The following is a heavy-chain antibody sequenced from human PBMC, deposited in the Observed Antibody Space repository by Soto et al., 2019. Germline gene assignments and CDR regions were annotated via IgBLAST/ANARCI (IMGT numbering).Heavy chain of an antibody. V-gene: IGHV4-38-2*01. CDR1: GDSVMSGLY. Sequence: ASETLSLTCSVSGDSVMSGLYWGWIRQSPGKGPEWIGSIYPSGTTYYNPSLKSRVTISVDTSKNLFSLSLTSVNAADTALYFCVGYSARRNWFDPWGQGTLVTVSS. CDR3: VGYSARRNWFDP. D-gene: IGHD2-21*01. CDR2: IYPSGTT. J-gene: IGHJ5*02.